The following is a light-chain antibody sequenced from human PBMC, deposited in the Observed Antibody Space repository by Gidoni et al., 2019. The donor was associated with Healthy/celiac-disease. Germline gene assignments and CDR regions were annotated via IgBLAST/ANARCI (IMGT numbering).Light chain of an antibody. Sequence: AIQLTQSPSSLSASVGDRVTITCRASQGISSALAWYQHKPGKAPKLLSYDASSLESGVPSRFSGCVSGTDFTLTISSLQPEDFATYYCQQCNNYPLTFGGGTKVEIK. CDR3: QQCNNYPLT. J-gene: IGKJ4*01. V-gene: IGKV1D-13*01. CDR1: QGISSA. CDR2: DAS.